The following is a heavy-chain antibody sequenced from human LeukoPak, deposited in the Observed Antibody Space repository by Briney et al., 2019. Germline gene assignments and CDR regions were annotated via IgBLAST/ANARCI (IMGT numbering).Heavy chain of an antibody. J-gene: IGHJ4*02. CDR1: GGSISSYY. Sequence: SETLSLTCTVSGGSISSYYWSWIRQPPGKGLEWIGYIYYSGSTNYNPSLKSRVTISVDTSKNQFSLKLSSVTAADTAVYYCARSSYDSRGYYYEEGYFDYWGQGTLVTVSS. CDR3: ARSSYDSRGYYYEEGYFDY. V-gene: IGHV4-59*01. D-gene: IGHD3-22*01. CDR2: IYYSGST.